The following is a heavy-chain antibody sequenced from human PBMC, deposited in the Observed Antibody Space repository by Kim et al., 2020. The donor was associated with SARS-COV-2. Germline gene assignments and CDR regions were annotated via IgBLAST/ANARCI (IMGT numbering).Heavy chain of an antibody. CDR2: IGGGGGRT. Sequence: GGSLRLSCAASGFTFSSYAMSWVRQAPGKGLEWVSAIGGGGGRTYYADSVKGRFTISRDNSKNTLFLQMNSLRAEDTAVYYCAKSSRQWEQLVNYYYYGMDVWGQGTTVTVSS. CDR1: GFTFSSYA. V-gene: IGHV3-23*01. D-gene: IGHD1-26*01. J-gene: IGHJ6*02. CDR3: AKSSRQWEQLVNYYYYGMDV.